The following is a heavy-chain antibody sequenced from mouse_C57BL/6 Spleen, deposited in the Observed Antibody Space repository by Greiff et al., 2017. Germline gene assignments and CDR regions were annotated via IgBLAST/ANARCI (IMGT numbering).Heavy chain of an antibody. CDR2: IYPGDGDT. CDR1: GYAFSSSW. J-gene: IGHJ4*01. V-gene: IGHV1-82*01. Sequence: VQLKESGPELVKPGASVKISCKASGYAFSSSWMNWVKQRPGKGLEWIGRIYPGDGDTNYNGKFKGKATLTADKSSSTAYMQLSSLTSEDSAVYFCARWGNYYAMDYWGQGTSVTVSS. CDR3: ARWGNYYAMDY.